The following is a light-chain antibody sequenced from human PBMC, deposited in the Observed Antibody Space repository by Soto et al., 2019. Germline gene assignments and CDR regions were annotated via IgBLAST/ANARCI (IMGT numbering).Light chain of an antibody. CDR2: DAS. CDR1: QSVSSSQ. CDR3: QLYGSSPPWT. V-gene: IGKV3-20*01. J-gene: IGKJ1*01. Sequence: EIVLTQSPGTLSLSPGERATLSCRASQSVSSSQLAWYQQKPGQAPRLVIYDASTRATGIPDRFSGSGSGTDFTLTINRLEPEDFAVYHCQLYGSSPPWTFGQGTKVEI.